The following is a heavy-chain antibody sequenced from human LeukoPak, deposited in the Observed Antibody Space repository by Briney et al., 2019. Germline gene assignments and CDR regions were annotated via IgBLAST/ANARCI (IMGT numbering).Heavy chain of an antibody. J-gene: IGHJ6*02. CDR2: ISSSSSYI. Sequence: PGGSLRLSCAASGFTFSSYSMNWVRQAPGKGLEWVSSISSSSSYIYYADSVKGRFTISRDNAKNSLYLQMNSLRAEDTAVYYCARMTSLGSGYSYYYYGMDVWGQGTTVTVSS. D-gene: IGHD3-22*01. CDR3: ARMTSLGSGYSYYYYGMDV. CDR1: GFTFSSYS. V-gene: IGHV3-21*04.